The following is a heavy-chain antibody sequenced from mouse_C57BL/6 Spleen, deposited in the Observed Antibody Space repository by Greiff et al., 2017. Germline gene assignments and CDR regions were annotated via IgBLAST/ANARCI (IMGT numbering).Heavy chain of an antibody. J-gene: IGHJ4*01. CDR1: GYTFTSYW. V-gene: IGHV1-69*01. D-gene: IGHD2-5*01. Sequence: QVQLQQPGAELVMPGASVKLSCKASGYTFTSYWMHWVKQRPGQGLEWIGEIDPSDSYTNYKQKFKGKSTLTVDKSSSTAYMQLSSLTSEDSAVYYCARAAYYSTLGYYYAMDYWGQGTSVTVSS. CDR3: ARAAYYSTLGYYYAMDY. CDR2: IDPSDSYT.